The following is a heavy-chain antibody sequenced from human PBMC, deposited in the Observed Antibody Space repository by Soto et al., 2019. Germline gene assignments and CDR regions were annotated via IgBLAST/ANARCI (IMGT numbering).Heavy chain of an antibody. J-gene: IGHJ5*02. D-gene: IGHD3-3*01. V-gene: IGHV1-18*04. CDR1: GYTFSSYG. Sequence: ASVKVSCKASGYTFSSYGISWVRQAPGQGLEWMGWISGYNGNTNYAQKVQGRVTMTTDTSTSTAYMELRSLRSADTAVYYCARHRAGYDFWSGYQRDNCFDPWGQGTRVTVSS. CDR2: ISGYNGNT. CDR3: ARHRAGYDFWSGYQRDNCFDP.